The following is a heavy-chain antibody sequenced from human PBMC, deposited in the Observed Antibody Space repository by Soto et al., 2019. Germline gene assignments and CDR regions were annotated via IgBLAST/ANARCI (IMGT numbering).Heavy chain of an antibody. J-gene: IGHJ4*02. V-gene: IGHV1-46*01. D-gene: IGHD4-4*01. CDR2: INPSGGST. CDR1: GYTFTSYY. Sequence: ASVKVSCKASGYTFTSYYMHWVRQAPGQGLEWMGIINPSGGSTSYAQKFQGRVTMTRDTSTSTVYMGLSSLRSEDTAVYYCARDPTVTTNHPGYYFDYWGQGTLVTVSS. CDR3: ARDPTVTTNHPGYYFDY.